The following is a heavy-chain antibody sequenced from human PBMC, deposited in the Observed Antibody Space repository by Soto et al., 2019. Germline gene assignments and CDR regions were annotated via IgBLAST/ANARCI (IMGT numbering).Heavy chain of an antibody. CDR3: ARGVDAGLDY. CDR1: GYTFTTYD. D-gene: IGHD6-13*01. CDR2: MSPNSGDT. J-gene: IGHJ4*02. V-gene: IGHV1-8*01. Sequence: QVPLVQSGAEVKKPGASVKVSCKASGYTFTTYDINWVRQATGQGPEWMGWMSPNSGDTGYAQNFQDRVIMTRDTSISTAYMELSSLTSEDTAVYYCARGVDAGLDYWGQGALVTVSS.